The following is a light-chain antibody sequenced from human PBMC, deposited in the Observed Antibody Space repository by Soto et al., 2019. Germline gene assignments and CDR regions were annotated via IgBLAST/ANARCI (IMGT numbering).Light chain of an antibody. CDR1: SSDVGAYNY. J-gene: IGLJ3*02. CDR3: SSYTSSSTLV. Sequence: QSVLTQPASVSGSPGQSITIYCTGTSSDVGAYNYVSWYRQHPGKAPKLMIYEVTNRPSGVSNRFSGSKSGSTASLTISGLQAEDEADYYCSSYTSSSTLVFGGGTKLTVL. V-gene: IGLV2-14*01. CDR2: EVT.